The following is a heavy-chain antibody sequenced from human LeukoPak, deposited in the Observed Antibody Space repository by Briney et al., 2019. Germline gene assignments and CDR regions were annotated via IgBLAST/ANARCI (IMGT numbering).Heavy chain of an antibody. CDR3: ARGHYYSDITFPLHY. V-gene: IGHV1-2*06. Sequence: ASVKDSRMACLYTFTGYYIHWVRQAPGQGVEWVGRINPISGGTNYAQKFQGRVNMTRDTSTTTAYMELSRLRSDDTAVYFCARGHYYSDITFPLHYWGQGTQVTVSS. CDR1: LYTFTGYY. J-gene: IGHJ4*02. D-gene: IGHD3-22*01. CDR2: INPISGGT.